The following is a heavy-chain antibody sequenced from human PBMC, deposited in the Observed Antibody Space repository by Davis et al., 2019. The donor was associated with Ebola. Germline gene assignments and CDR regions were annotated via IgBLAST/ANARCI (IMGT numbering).Heavy chain of an antibody. V-gene: IGHV3-30*04. CDR2: ISYDGSNK. J-gene: IGHJ4*02. CDR3: ARVSRWLQLNCDY. Sequence: PGGSLRLSCAASGFTFSSYAMHWVRQAPGKGLEWVAVISYDGSNKYYADSVKGRFTTSRDNSKNTLYLQMNSLRAEDTAVYYCARVSRWLQLNCDYWGQGTLVTVSS. D-gene: IGHD5-24*01. CDR1: GFTFSSYA.